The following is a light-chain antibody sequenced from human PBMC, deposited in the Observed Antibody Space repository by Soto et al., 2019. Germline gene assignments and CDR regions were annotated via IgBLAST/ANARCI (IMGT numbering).Light chain of an antibody. CDR1: QSVTTY. CDR3: QQRVNRVT. Sequence: EIVLTQSPATLSLSPGERASLSCRASQSVTTYLAWYQQKPGQAPRLLIYDSSNRATGIPARFSGSGSGTDFTLTISSLESEDFAVYYCQQRVNRVTFGGGTKVES. V-gene: IGKV3-11*01. CDR2: DSS. J-gene: IGKJ4*01.